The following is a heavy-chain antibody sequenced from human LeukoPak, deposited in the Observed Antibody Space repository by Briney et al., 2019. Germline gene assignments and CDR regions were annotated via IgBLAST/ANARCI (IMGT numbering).Heavy chain of an antibody. J-gene: IGHJ4*02. CDR2: ISSSGSTI. CDR3: ARDSYYDSSGGY. V-gene: IGHV3-48*04. Sequence: GGSLRLSCAASGFTFSSYAMSWVRQAPGKGLEWVSYISSSGSTIYYADSVKGRFTISRDNAKNSLYLQMNSLRAEDTAVYYCARDSYYDSSGGYWGQGTLVTVSS. CDR1: GFTFSSYA. D-gene: IGHD3-22*01.